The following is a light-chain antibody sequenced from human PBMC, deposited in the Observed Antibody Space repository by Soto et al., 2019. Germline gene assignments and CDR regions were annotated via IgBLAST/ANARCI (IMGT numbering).Light chain of an antibody. J-gene: IGKJ1*01. Sequence: IVLTQSPATLSLSPGERVTLSCRASQNVNGNLAWYQQIPGQAPRLLIYGASTRATTIPARFSGSGSGTDFTLTISSLQSGDLAVYFCQQYNSWPQTFGRGTRV. CDR1: QNVNGN. V-gene: IGKV3-15*01. CDR2: GAS. CDR3: QQYNSWPQT.